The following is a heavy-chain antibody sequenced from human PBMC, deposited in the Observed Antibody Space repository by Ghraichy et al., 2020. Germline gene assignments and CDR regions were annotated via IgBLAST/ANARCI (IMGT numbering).Heavy chain of an antibody. D-gene: IGHD5-18*01. CDR3: ARHGGYSSPLAS. J-gene: IGHJ5*02. CDR1: GGSFSGYY. Sequence: SETLSLTCAVYGGSFSGYYWSWIRQPPGKGLEWIGEINHSGSTNYNPSLKSRVTISVDTSKNQFSLKLSSVTAVDTAVYYCARHGGYSSPLASWGQGTLVTVSS. V-gene: IGHV4-34*01. CDR2: INHSGST.